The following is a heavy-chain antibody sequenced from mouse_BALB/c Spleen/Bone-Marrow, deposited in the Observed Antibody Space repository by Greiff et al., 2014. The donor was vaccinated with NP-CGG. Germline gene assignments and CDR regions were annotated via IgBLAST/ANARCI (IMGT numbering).Heavy chain of an antibody. J-gene: IGHJ2*01. CDR1: GYTFSNYW. V-gene: IGHV1-9*01. CDR3: ARASVVPYYFDF. CDR2: FLPGSGTA. Sequence: QVQLKESGAELMKPGASVKISCTATGYTFSNYWIDWVKRRPGHGLEWIGGFLPGSGTANYNEKFKGKATFTADTSSNTAYMQLSSLTSEDSALYYCARASVVPYYFDFWGQGTTLTVSS. D-gene: IGHD1-1*01.